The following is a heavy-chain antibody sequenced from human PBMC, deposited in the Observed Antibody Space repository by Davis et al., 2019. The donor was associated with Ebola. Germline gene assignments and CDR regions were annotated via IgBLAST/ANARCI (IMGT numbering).Heavy chain of an antibody. J-gene: IGHJ6*02. V-gene: IGHV3-21*01. CDR2: ISSSSSYI. CDR3: ARVPPLYDFWSNYGYYGMDV. CDR1: GFTFSSYS. D-gene: IGHD3-3*01. Sequence: GGSLRLSCAASGFTFSSYSMNWVRQAPGKGLEWVSSISSSSSYIYYADSVKGRFTISRDNAKNSLYLQMNSLRAEDTAVYYCARVPPLYDFWSNYGYYGMDVWGQGTTVTVSS.